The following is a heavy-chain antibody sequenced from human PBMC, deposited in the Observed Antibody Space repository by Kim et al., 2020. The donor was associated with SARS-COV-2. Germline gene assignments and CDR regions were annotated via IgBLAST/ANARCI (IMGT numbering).Heavy chain of an antibody. D-gene: IGHD5-12*01. Sequence: ADSVKCPFRIARDNAKNSLYLQMNSLRAEDPAVYYCARNMAWLGRYGMDVWGQGTTVTVSS. J-gene: IGHJ6*02. CDR3: ARNMAWLGRYGMDV. V-gene: IGHV3-11*04.